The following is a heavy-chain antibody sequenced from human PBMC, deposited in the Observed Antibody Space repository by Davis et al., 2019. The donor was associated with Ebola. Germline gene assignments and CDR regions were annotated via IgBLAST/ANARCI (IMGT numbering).Heavy chain of an antibody. CDR2: IKQDGSER. D-gene: IGHD5-18*01. V-gene: IGHV3-7*01. J-gene: IGHJ6*04. CDR3: ARDPDTSSKVDV. Sequence: GESLKISCAASGFTVSSNYMSWVRQAPGKGLEWVANIKQDGSERYYVDSVKGRFTISRDNAKNSLSLQMNSLRVEDTAVYYCARDPDTSSKVDVWGKGTTVVVSS. CDR1: GFTVSSNY.